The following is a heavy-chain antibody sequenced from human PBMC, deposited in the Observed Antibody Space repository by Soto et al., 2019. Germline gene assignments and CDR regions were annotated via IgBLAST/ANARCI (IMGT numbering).Heavy chain of an antibody. CDR2: IWYDGSNK. CDR3: ARPQQLGSNDAFDI. D-gene: IGHD6-13*01. V-gene: IGHV3-33*01. J-gene: IGHJ3*02. CDR1: GFTFSSYG. Sequence: QVQLVESGGGVVQPGRSLRLSCAASGFTFSSYGMHWVRQAPGKGLEWVAVIWYDGSNKYYADSVKGRFTISRDNSKNTLYLQMNSLRAEDTAVYYCARPQQLGSNDAFDIWGQGTMVTASS.